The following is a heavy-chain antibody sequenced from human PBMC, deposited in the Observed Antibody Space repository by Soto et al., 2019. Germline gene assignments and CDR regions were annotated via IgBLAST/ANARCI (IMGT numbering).Heavy chain of an antibody. CDR2: ISGSDGST. Sequence: EVQLLESGGGLVQPGGSLRLSCAASGFTFSSYAMNWVRQAPGKGLEWVSVISGSDGSTYYADSVKGRFTISRDNSKXXXXXXXXXXXXXXXXVHXXXXXXSSCYFYYWRQGTLLTVSS. D-gene: IGHD6-13*01. J-gene: IGHJ4*02. CDR1: GFTFSSYA. V-gene: IGHV3-23*01. CDR3: XXXXSSCYFYY.